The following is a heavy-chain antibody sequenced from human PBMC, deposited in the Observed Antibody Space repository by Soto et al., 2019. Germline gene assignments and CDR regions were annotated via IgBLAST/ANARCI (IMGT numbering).Heavy chain of an antibody. CDR1: GYTFTPYA. D-gene: IGHD3-16*02. V-gene: IGHV1-3*01. Sequence: QIQLVQSGADVRKPGASVKVSCTASGYTFTPYAMHWVRQAPGQRPEWMGWINVDNGNTKYSQTFQGRVTITSDTSARTAYMELSGLTYEDTGVYFCARDGRYRYGSYSHYGLDVWGQGTTVIVSS. J-gene: IGHJ6*02. CDR3: ARDGRYRYGSYSHYGLDV. CDR2: INVDNGNT.